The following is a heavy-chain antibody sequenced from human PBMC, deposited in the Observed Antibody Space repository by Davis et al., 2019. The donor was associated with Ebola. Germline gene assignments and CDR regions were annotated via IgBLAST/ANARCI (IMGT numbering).Heavy chain of an antibody. CDR3: AREECRGGDCDFFDF. V-gene: IGHV3-30-3*01. CDR1: GFAFSVFS. CDR2: MPYDGSDN. D-gene: IGHD2-21*02. J-gene: IGHJ4*01. Sequence: GGSLRLSCAASGFAFSVFSMHWVRQAPGKGLEWVALMPYDGSDNFYGDSVKGRFTVSRDNAKKTLYLQMNRLKPEDTAVYFCAREECRGGDCDFFDFWGHGTLVTVSS.